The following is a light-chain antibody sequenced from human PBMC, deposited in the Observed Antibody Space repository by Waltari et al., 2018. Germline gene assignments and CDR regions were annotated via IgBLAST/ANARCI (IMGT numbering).Light chain of an antibody. CDR1: QSIASN. V-gene: IGKV1-39*01. CDR2: LAS. J-gene: IGKJ4*01. Sequence: DIQMTQSPSSLSASVGDRSTITCRASQSIASNLNWYQQKPGRAPKLLIFLASNLQSGVPSRFSGSGSGTDFTLTINNLQPEDFALYSCQQSNSSPHTFGGGTKVESK. CDR3: QQSNSSPHT.